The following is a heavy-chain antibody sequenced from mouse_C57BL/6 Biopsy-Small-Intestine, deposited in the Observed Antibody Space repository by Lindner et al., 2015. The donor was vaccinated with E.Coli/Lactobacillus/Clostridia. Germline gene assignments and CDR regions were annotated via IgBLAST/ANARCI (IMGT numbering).Heavy chain of an antibody. CDR3: VRWWLRGFYNAMDW. V-gene: IGHV1-82*01. CDR2: IYPGDGNT. D-gene: IGHD2-2*01. J-gene: IGHJ4*01. CDR1: GYAFSNSW. Sequence: VQLQESGPELVKPGAYSEDSCKASGYAFSNSWINWVKREDLERVLEWIGRIYPGDGNTDFNGKFKDKATLTADKSSSTAYMQLSSLTSEDSAVYFCVRWWLRGFYNAMDWWVKELQSPSPQ.